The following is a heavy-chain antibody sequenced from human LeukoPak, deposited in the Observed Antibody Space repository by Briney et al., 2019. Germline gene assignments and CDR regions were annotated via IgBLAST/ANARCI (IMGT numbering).Heavy chain of an antibody. CDR3: AKDGGLWVSAHWGDS. D-gene: IGHD7-27*01. J-gene: IGHJ4*02. Sequence: GALRLSCAASGFTFSSYWMQWVRQAPGKGLEWVANIKQDGSEKYYADSVKGRFTVSRDDSKNTLYLQMNSLRAEDTAVYYCAKDGGLWVSAHWGDSWGRGTLVTVSP. CDR2: IKQDGSEK. V-gene: IGHV3-7*03. CDR1: GFTFSSYW.